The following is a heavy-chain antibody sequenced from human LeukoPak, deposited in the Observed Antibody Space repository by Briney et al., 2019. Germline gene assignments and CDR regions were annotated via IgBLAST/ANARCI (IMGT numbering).Heavy chain of an antibody. CDR3: AHSPPRQLVRHSPFDY. J-gene: IGHJ4*02. V-gene: IGHV2-5*01. CDR2: IYWNDDK. D-gene: IGHD6-13*01. Sequence: SGPTLVKPTQTLTLTCTFSGFSLSTSGVGVVWIRQPPGKALEWLALIYWNDDKRYSPSLKTRLTITEDTSKNQVVLTMTNMDPVDTATYYCAHSPPRQLVRHSPFDYWGQGTLVTVSS. CDR1: GFSLSTSGVG.